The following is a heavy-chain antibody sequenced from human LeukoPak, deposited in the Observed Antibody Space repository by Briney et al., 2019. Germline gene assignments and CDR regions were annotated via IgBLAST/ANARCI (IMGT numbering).Heavy chain of an antibody. D-gene: IGHD4-17*01. CDR1: GFTVSSNY. CDR3: ARTLDYGDYFDS. J-gene: IGHJ4*02. Sequence: GGSLRLSCAASGFTVSSNYMSWVRQAPGKGLEWVPVIYSGGSTYYADSVKGRFTISRDNSKNTLYPQMNSLRAEDTAVYYCARTLDYGDYFDSWGQGTLVTVSS. CDR2: IYSGGST. V-gene: IGHV3-53*01.